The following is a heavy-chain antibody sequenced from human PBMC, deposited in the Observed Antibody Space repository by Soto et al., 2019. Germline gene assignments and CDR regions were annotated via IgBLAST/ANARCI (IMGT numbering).Heavy chain of an antibody. Sequence: GGSLRLSCAASGFTFSSYGMHWVRQAPGKGLEWVAVISYDGSNKYYADSVKGRFTISRDNSKNTLYLQMNSLRAEDTAVYYCAKPQLGYDYYYYGLDVWGPGTTVTVSS. V-gene: IGHV3-30*18. CDR1: GFTFSSYG. CDR3: AKPQLGYDYYYYGLDV. CDR2: ISYDGSNK. D-gene: IGHD3-16*01. J-gene: IGHJ6*02.